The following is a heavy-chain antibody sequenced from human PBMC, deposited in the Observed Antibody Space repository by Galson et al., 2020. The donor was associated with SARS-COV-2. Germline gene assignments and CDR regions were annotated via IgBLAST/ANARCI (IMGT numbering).Heavy chain of an antibody. D-gene: IGHD5-18*01. Sequence: GESLKISCAASGLTFSTGAMHWVRQAPGKGLEWVAVISYDGSTEYYADSVKGRFTISRVSSKNTLYLQMNNLRPEDTAVYYCAKASSGYSYGFYWYFDIWGRGTLVTASS. CDR3: AKASSGYSYGFYWYFDI. J-gene: IGHJ2*01. V-gene: IGHV3-30*18. CDR2: ISYDGSTE. CDR1: GLTFSTGA.